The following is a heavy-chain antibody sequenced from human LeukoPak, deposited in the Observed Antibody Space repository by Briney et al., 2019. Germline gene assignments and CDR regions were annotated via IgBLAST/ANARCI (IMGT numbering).Heavy chain of an antibody. Sequence: GGSLRLSCAASGFTFSSYSMSWVRQAPGKGLEWVSAISGSGGSTYYADSVKGRFTISRDNSTNTLYLQMNSLRAEDTAVYYCAISLPGPYYYDSSAKGYWGQGTLVTVSS. D-gene: IGHD3-22*01. CDR3: AISLPGPYYYDSSAKGY. J-gene: IGHJ4*02. CDR1: GFTFSSYS. V-gene: IGHV3-23*01. CDR2: ISGSGGST.